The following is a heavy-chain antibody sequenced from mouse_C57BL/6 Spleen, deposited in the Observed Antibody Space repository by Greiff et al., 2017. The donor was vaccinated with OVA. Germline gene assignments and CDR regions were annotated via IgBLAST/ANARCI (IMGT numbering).Heavy chain of an antibody. J-gene: IGHJ4*01. CDR1: GYTFTDYE. CDR3: TRWGYGNYEDY. V-gene: IGHV1-15*01. D-gene: IGHD2-1*01. Sequence: QVQLQQSGAELVRPGASVTLSCKASGYTFTDYEMHWVKQTPVHGLEWIGAIDPETGGTAYNQKFKGKAILTADKSSSTAYMELRSLTSEDSAVYYCTRWGYGNYEDYWGQGTSVTVSS. CDR2: IDPETGGT.